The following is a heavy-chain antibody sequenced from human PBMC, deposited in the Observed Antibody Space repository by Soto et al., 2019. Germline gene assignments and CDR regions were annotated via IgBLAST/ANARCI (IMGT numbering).Heavy chain of an antibody. Sequence: QVQLVESGGGLVKPGGSLRLSCAASGFTFSDYYMSWIRQAPVKGLEWVSYSSSSSSYTNYADSVKGRFTISRDNAKNSLYLQMNSLRAEDTAVYYCARDGYYYGMDVWGKGTTVTVSS. J-gene: IGHJ6*04. V-gene: IGHV3-11*06. CDR3: ARDGYYYGMDV. CDR1: GFTFSDYY. CDR2: SSSSSSYT.